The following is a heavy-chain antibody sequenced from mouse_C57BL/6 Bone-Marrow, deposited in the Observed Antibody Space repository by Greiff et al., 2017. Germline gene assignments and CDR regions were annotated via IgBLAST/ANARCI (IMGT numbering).Heavy chain of an antibody. Sequence: EVKLMESGPELVKPGASVKIPCKASGYTFTDYNMDWVKQSHGKSLEWIGDINPNNGGTIYNQKFKGKATLTVDKSSSTAYMELRSLTSEDTAVYYCARLTGTLWFAYWGQGTLVTVSA. J-gene: IGHJ3*01. CDR2: INPNNGGT. CDR1: GYTFTDYN. D-gene: IGHD4-1*01. CDR3: ARLTGTLWFAY. V-gene: IGHV1-18*01.